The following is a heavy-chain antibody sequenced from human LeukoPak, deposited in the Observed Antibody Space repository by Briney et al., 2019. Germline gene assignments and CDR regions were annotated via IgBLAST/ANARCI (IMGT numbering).Heavy chain of an antibody. V-gene: IGHV3-11*01. CDR2: ISSSGSTI. Sequence: GGSLRLSCAASGFTFSDYYMSWIRQAPGKGLEWVSYISSSGSTIYYADSVKGRFTISRDNAKNSLYLQMNSLRAEDTAVYYCARLSGYSYAYNWFDPWGQGTLVTVSS. J-gene: IGHJ5*02. CDR1: GFTFSDYY. CDR3: ARLSGYSYAYNWFDP. D-gene: IGHD5-18*01.